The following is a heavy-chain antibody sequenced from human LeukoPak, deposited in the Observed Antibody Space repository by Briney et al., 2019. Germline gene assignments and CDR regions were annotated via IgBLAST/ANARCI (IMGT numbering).Heavy chain of an antibody. D-gene: IGHD6-13*01. CDR2: IYYSGTT. CDR1: GGSISSGDYH. Sequence: SETLSLTCTVSGGSISSGDYHWSWIRQPPGRGLEWIGYIYYSGTTYYNPSLKSRLTMTVDTSENQFSLKLTSVTAADTAVYYCGRYTSSWNSTNYYYAMDVWGKGTTVTVSS. CDR3: GRYTSSWNSTNYYYAMDV. V-gene: IGHV4-30-4*01. J-gene: IGHJ6*04.